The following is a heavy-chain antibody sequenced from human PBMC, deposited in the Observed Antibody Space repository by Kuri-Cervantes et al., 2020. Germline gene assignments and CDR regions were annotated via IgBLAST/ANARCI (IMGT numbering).Heavy chain of an antibody. J-gene: IGHJ4*02. CDR3: AKVGDVLRNFDYLGGGFDY. CDR1: GFTFSSYG. V-gene: IGHV3-30*18. CDR2: ISYDGSNK. D-gene: IGHD3-9*01. Sequence: LSLTCAASGFTFSSYGMPWVRQAPGKGLEWVAVISYDGSNKYYADSVKGRFTISRDNAKNSMDLEMNSLRAEDTALYYCAKVGDVLRNFDYLGGGFDYWGRGTLVTVSS.